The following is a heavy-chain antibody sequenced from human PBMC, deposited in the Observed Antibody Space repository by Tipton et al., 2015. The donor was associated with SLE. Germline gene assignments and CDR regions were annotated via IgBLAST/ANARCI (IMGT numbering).Heavy chain of an antibody. D-gene: IGHD5-12*01. CDR2: IGTAGDT. Sequence: SLRLSCAASGFTFSNYDMHWVRQATGKGLEWVSAIGTAGDTYYPGSVTGRFTISRENAKNSLYLQMNSLRAEDTAVYYCARDRGYSGYDPPGYFDYWGQGTLVTVSS. J-gene: IGHJ4*02. CDR3: ARDRGYSGYDPPGYFDY. CDR1: GFTFSNYD. V-gene: IGHV3-13*01.